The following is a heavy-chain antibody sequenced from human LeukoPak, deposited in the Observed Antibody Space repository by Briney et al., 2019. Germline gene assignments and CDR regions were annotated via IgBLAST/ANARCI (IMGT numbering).Heavy chain of an antibody. CDR1: GGSIDSYY. CDR2: ISYSGST. V-gene: IGHV4-59*01. D-gene: IGHD1/OR15-1a*01. CDR3: ARGHMGTRYYYYGMDV. J-gene: IGHJ6*02. Sequence: NPSETLSLTCTISGGSIDSYYWSWIRQPPGKGLEWIGYISYSGSTNYNPSLKSRVTISLDTSKNQFSLKVTSVTAADTAVYYCARGHMGTRYYYYGMDVWGQGTTVTVSS.